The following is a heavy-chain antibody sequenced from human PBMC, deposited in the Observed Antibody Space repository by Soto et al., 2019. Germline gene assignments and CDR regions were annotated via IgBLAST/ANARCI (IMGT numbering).Heavy chain of an antibody. V-gene: IGHV1-69*02. CDR2: IIPILGIA. D-gene: IGHD5-12*01. Sequence: QVQLVQSGAEVKKPGSSVKVSCKASGGTFSSYTISWVRQAPGQGLEWMGRIIPILGIANYAQKFQGRVTVTADKSTSTAYMELSSLKSEDTAVYCCARVLWLRFRTSESMDVWGQGTTVTVSS. CDR1: GGTFSSYT. CDR3: ARVLWLRFRTSESMDV. J-gene: IGHJ6*02.